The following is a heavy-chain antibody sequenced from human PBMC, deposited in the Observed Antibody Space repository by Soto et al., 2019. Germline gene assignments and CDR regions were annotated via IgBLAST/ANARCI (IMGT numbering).Heavy chain of an antibody. CDR1: GGTFSSYA. J-gene: IGHJ4*02. CDR2: IIPIFGTA. Sequence: SVKVSCKASGGTFSSYAISWVRQAPGQGLEWMGGIIPIFGTANYAQKFQGRVTITADESTSTAYMELSSLRSEDTAVYYCARLVLDWNLGWPFDYWGQGTLVTVS. D-gene: IGHD1-7*01. V-gene: IGHV1-69*13. CDR3: ARLVLDWNLGWPFDY.